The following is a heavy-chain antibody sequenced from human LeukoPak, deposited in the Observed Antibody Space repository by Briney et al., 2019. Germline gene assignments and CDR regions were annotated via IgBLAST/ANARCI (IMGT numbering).Heavy chain of an antibody. CDR3: ARDGGITVAGSTWDY. V-gene: IGHV3-7*01. D-gene: IGHD6-19*01. Sequence: PGGSLRLSCAASGFTFSDYYMSWVRQAPGKGLEWVANIKQDGSDKYYVDSVKGRFTISRDNAKKSLYLQMNSLRAEDTAVYYCARDGGITVAGSTWDYWGQGTLVTVSS. J-gene: IGHJ4*02. CDR2: IKQDGSDK. CDR1: GFTFSDYY.